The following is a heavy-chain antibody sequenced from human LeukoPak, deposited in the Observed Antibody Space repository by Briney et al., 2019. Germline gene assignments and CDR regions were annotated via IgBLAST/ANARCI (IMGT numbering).Heavy chain of an antibody. D-gene: IGHD3-3*01. CDR1: GFTFSSYA. CDR2: ISGSGGST. Sequence: GGSLRLSCAASGFTFSSYAMSWVRQAPGKGLEWVSAISGSGGSTYYADSVKGRFTISRDNSKNTLYLQMNSLRAEDTAVYYCARDRASFDFWSGYNYMDVWGKGTTVTVSS. V-gene: IGHV3-23*01. J-gene: IGHJ6*03. CDR3: ARDRASFDFWSGYNYMDV.